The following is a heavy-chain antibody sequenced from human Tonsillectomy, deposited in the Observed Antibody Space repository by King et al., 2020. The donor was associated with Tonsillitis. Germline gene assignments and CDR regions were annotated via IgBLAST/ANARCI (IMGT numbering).Heavy chain of an antibody. CDR3: AAGSDFWSGYIDYYYYYAMDV. CDR1: GFTFTSSA. J-gene: IGHJ6*02. V-gene: IGHV1-58*01. D-gene: IGHD3-3*01. Sequence: VQLVESGPEVRKPGTSVKVSCKASGFTFTSSAVQWVRQARGQRLEWIGWIVVGSGNTNYAQKFQERVTITRDMSTSTAYMELSSLRYEDTAVYYCAAGSDFWSGYIDYYYYYAMDVWGQGTTVTVSS. CDR2: IVVGSGNT.